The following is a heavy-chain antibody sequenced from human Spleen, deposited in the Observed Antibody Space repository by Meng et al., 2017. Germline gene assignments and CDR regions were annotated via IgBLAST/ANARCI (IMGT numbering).Heavy chain of an antibody. CDR1: GFSTSNYA. D-gene: IGHD3-16*01. V-gene: IGHV3-30*04. Sequence: GGSLRLSCVASGFSTSNYAMHWLRQAPDMGLEWVALISYDGTKSNYAASVKGRFTISRDNSKNSVYLQLNSLRRDDTALYYCARRGSYFNHWGQGTLVTVSS. J-gene: IGHJ4*02. CDR2: ISYDGTKS. CDR3: ARRGSYFNH.